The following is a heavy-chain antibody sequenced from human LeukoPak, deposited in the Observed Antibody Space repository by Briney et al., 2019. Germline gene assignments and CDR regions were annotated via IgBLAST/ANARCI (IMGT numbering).Heavy chain of an antibody. D-gene: IGHD6-13*01. Sequence: GSLRLSCAASGFTFSNYGMRWVRQAPGKGLEWVSGISNSGDSTYYADSVKGRFTISRDNSKNTLYLQMNSLRAEDSAVYYCARRGSNSYYFFDSWGQGALVTVS. CDR2: ISNSGDST. CDR3: ARRGSNSYYFFDS. CDR1: GFTFSNYG. J-gene: IGHJ4*02. V-gene: IGHV3-23*01.